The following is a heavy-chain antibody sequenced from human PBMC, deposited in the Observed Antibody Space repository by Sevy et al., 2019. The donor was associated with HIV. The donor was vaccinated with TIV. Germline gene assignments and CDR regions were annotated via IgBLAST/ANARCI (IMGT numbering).Heavy chain of an antibody. CDR3: ARVASILNDGDAFDI. V-gene: IGHV3-30-3*01. CDR1: GFTFSSYA. CDR2: ISYDGSNK. J-gene: IGHJ3*02. D-gene: IGHD1-1*01. Sequence: GGSLRLSCAASGFTFSSYAMHWVRQAPGKGLEWVAVISYDGSNKYYADSVKGRFTISRDNSKNTLYLQMNSLRAEDTAVYYCARVASILNDGDAFDIWGQGTMVTVSS.